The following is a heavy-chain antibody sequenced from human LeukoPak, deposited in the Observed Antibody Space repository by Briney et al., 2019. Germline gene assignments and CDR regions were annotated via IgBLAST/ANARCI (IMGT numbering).Heavy chain of an antibody. Sequence: GGSLRLSCVASGFTFEDYAMNWVRQVPGKGLEWVSGISWNSGSIGYAASVKGRFSISRDNAKNSLFLQMNSLTLEDTAVYFCTRLPGKYYYGSGSYSDSWGQGTLVIVSS. CDR1: GFTFEDYA. J-gene: IGHJ4*02. CDR2: ISWNSGSI. CDR3: TRLPGKYYYGSGSYSDS. V-gene: IGHV3-9*01. D-gene: IGHD3-10*01.